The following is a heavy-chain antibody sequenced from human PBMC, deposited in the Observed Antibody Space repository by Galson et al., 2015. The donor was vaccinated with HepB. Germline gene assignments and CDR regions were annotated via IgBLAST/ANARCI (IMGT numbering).Heavy chain of an antibody. CDR2: MNPNSGNT. D-gene: IGHD1-7*01. CDR3: ARGVRNYLYSDN. Sequence: SVKVSCKAFGYTFSSYDVTWVRQASGQGLEWMGWMNPNSGNTGYAPEFQDRDTMTGDTSMSTAYMELSSLRSEDTAVYYCARGVRNYLYSDNWGQGTLVTVSS. V-gene: IGHV1-8*01. J-gene: IGHJ4*02. CDR1: GYTFSSYD.